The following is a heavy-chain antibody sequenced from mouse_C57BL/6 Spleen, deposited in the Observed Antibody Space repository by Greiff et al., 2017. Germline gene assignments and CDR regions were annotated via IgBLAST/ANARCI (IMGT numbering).Heavy chain of an antibody. D-gene: IGHD2-3*01. CDR1: GYTFTSYW. Sequence: QVQLQQPGAELVKPGASVKMSCKASGYTFTSYWITWVKQRPGQGLEWIGDIYPGSGSPNYNEKFKSKATLTVDTSSSTAYMQLSSLTSEDSAVYDCARRGHIYDGDRYDAMDYWGQGTSVTVSS. CDR3: ARRGHIYDGDRYDAMDY. CDR2: IYPGSGSP. J-gene: IGHJ4*01. V-gene: IGHV1-55*01.